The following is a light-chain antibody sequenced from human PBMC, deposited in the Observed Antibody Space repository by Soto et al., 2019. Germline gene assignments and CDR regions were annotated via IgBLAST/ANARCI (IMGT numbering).Light chain of an antibody. CDR2: AVT. CDR3: CSYAGTYTFV. Sequence: ALTQPRSVSGSPGQSVTISCTGTSSDVGGYNSVSWYQQHPGKAPKLMIYAVTKRPSGVPARFSGSKSGNTASLTISGLQAEDEADYYCCSYAGTYTFVFGTGTKLTVL. J-gene: IGLJ1*01. V-gene: IGLV2-11*01. CDR1: SSDVGGYNS.